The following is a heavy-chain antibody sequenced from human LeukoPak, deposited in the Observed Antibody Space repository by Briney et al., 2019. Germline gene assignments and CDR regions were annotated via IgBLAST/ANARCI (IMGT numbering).Heavy chain of an antibody. Sequence: SETLSLTCAVYGGSFSGYYWSWIRQPPGKGLEWIGEINHSGSTNYNPSLKSRVTISVDTSKNQFSLKLSSVTAADTAVYFCARDYGDHAFDCWGQGTLVTVSS. V-gene: IGHV4-34*01. CDR2: INHSGST. CDR1: GGSFSGYY. J-gene: IGHJ4*02. D-gene: IGHD4-17*01. CDR3: ARDYGDHAFDC.